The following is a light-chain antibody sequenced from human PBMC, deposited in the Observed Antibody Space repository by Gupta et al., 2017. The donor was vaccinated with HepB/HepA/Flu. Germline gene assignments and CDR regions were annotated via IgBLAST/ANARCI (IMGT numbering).Light chain of an antibody. V-gene: IGLV2-14*03. CDR3: SSYTSSSTLV. CDR1: SSDVGGYNY. J-gene: IGLJ2*01. CDR2: DVS. Sequence: QSALTPPASVSGSPGQSITISCTGTSSDVGGYNYVSWYQQHPGKAPKLMIYDVSKRPSGVSNRFSGSKSSNTASLTISGLQAEDEADYYCSSYTSSSTLVFGGGTKLTVL.